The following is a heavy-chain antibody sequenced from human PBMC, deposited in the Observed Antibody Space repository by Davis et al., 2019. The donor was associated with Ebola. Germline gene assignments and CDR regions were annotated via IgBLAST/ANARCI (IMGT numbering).Heavy chain of an antibody. CDR1: GGSISSYY. J-gene: IGHJ4*02. Sequence: PSETLSLTCTVSGGSISSYYWSWIRQPPGKGLEWIGHIYTSGSTNYNPSLKSRVTISVDTSKNQFSLKLSSVTAADTAVYYCARGVIPWAYYFDYWGQGTLVTVSS. V-gene: IGHV4-59*01. CDR2: IYTSGST. CDR3: ARGVIPWAYYFDY. D-gene: IGHD3-16*02.